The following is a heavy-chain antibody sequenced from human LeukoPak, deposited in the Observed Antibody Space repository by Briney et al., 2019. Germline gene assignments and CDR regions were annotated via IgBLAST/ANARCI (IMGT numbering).Heavy chain of an antibody. J-gene: IGHJ4*02. Sequence: GRSLRLSCAGSGFIFNNYAMHWVRHPPGKGLEGVSGISWNSGSIDYADSVKGRFTISRDNAKNSLYLQMNSLRVEDTAFYYCAKDNRRHYTSGPNPDSLHWGQGALVTVSS. D-gene: IGHD6-19*01. CDR1: GFIFNNYA. CDR2: ISWNSGSI. CDR3: AKDNRRHYTSGPNPDSLH. V-gene: IGHV3-9*01.